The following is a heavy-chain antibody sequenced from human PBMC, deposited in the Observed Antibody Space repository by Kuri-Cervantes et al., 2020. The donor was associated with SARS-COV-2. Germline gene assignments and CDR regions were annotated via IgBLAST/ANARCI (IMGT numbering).Heavy chain of an antibody. Sequence: SETLSLTGTVSGGSISSYYWSWIRQPPGKGLEWIGYIYYRGSTNYNPSLKSRVTISVDTSKNQFSLKLSYVTAADTAVYYCARLYSSGWYVEYFQHWGQGTLVTVSS. V-gene: IGHV4-59*12. CDR2: IYYRGST. J-gene: IGHJ1*01. D-gene: IGHD6-19*01. CDR3: ARLYSSGWYVEYFQH. CDR1: GGSISSYY.